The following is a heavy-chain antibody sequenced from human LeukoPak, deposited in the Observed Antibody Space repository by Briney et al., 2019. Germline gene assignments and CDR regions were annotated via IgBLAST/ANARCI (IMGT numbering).Heavy chain of an antibody. Sequence: GASVKVSCKASGYIFTGYYMHWVRQAPGQGLEWMGWINPNSGGTNYAQKFQGRVTMTRDTSISTAYMELSRLRSDDTAVYYCARILERQYGMDVWGQGTTVTVSS. V-gene: IGHV1-2*02. D-gene: IGHD1-1*01. CDR1: GYIFTGYY. CDR3: ARILERQYGMDV. J-gene: IGHJ6*02. CDR2: INPNSGGT.